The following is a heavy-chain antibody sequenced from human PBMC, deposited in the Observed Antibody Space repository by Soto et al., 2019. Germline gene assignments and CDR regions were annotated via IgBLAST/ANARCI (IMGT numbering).Heavy chain of an antibody. CDR1: GGSISSGGYY. D-gene: IGHD3-16*01. CDR3: AREPIMITFGGVLDY. V-gene: IGHV4-31*03. Sequence: SETLSLTCTVAGGSISSGGYYWSWIRQHPGKGLEWIGYIYYSGSTYYNPSLKSRVTISVDTSKNQFSLKLSSVTAADTAVYYCAREPIMITFGGVLDYWGQGTLVTVSS. CDR2: IYYSGST. J-gene: IGHJ4*02.